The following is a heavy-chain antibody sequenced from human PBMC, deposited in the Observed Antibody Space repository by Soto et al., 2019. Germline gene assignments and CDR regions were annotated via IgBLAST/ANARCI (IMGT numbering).Heavy chain of an antibody. D-gene: IGHD4-17*01. CDR3: AKGSDGDYVDY. CDR1: GFTFSSYG. J-gene: IGHJ4*02. CDR2: ISYDGSNK. Sequence: GGSLRLSCAASGFTFSSYGMHWVRQAPGKGLEWVAVISYDGSNKYYADSVKGRFTISRDNSKNTLYLQMNSLRAEDTAVYYCAKGSDGDYVDYWGQGTLVTVSS. V-gene: IGHV3-30*18.